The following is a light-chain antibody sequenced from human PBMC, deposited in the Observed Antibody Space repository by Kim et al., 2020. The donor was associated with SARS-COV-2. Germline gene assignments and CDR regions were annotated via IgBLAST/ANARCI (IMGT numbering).Light chain of an antibody. Sequence: DIQMTQSPSSLSASVGDRVTITCRASQSISSYLNWYQQKPGKAPKLLIYAASSLQSGVPSRFSGSGSGTDFTLTISSLQPEDFATYYCNQGYIPPPSFGRGTKL. CDR1: QSISSY. CDR2: AAS. CDR3: NQGYIPPPS. V-gene: IGKV1-39*01. J-gene: IGKJ2*01.